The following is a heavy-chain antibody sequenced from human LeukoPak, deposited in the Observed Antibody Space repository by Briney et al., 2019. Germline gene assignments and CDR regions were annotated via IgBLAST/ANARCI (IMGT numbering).Heavy chain of an antibody. V-gene: IGHV4-59*12. J-gene: IGHJ3*02. CDR1: GGSISSYY. Sequence: TSETLSLTCTVSGGSISSYYWSWIRQPPGKGLEWIGYIYYSGSTNYNPSLKSRVTISVDTSKNQFSLKLSSVTAADTAMFYCARSEVVVTADAFDIWGQGTMVTVSS. CDR2: IYYSGST. CDR3: ARSEVVVTADAFDI. D-gene: IGHD2-21*02.